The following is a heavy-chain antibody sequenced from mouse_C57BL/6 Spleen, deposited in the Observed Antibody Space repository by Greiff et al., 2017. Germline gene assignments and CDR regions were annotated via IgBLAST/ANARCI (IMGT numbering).Heavy chain of an antibody. D-gene: IGHD2-4*01. CDR3: ARDRGLRPLYAMDY. J-gene: IGHJ4*01. CDR1: GFTFSSYA. CDR2: ISDGGSYT. Sequence: EVQVVESGGGLVKPGGSLKLSCAASGFTFSSYAMSWVRQTPEKRLEWVATISDGGSYTYYPDNVKGRFTISRDNAKNNLYLQMSHLKSEDTAMYYCARDRGLRPLYAMDYWGQGTSVTVSS. V-gene: IGHV5-4*01.